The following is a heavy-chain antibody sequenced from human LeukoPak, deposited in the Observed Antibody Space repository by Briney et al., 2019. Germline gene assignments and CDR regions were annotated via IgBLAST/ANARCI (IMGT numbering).Heavy chain of an antibody. CDR3: ATDNFEY. V-gene: IGHV1-24*01. Sequence: ASVKVSCKVSGSTLTEFSMHWVRQAPGKGLEWMGGYGPEDGETNYAQNFQGRVTMTDDSSTDTVYMDLSSLRSEDTAIYYCATDNFEYWGQGTQVTVSS. J-gene: IGHJ4*02. CDR2: YGPEDGET. CDR1: GSTLTEFS.